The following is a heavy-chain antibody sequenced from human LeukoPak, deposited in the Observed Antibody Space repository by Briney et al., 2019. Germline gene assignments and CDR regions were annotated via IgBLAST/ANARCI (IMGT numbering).Heavy chain of an antibody. D-gene: IGHD4-17*01. Sequence: ASVKVSCKAAGYTFTGYYMHWVRQAPGQGLEWMGWINPKSGDTKYAQKFQGRVTMTRDTSISTAYMELSRLRSDDTAVYYCASGRDYGDERGAFDIWGQGTMVTVSS. J-gene: IGHJ3*02. CDR1: GYTFTGYY. CDR3: ASGRDYGDERGAFDI. CDR2: INPKSGDT. V-gene: IGHV1-2*02.